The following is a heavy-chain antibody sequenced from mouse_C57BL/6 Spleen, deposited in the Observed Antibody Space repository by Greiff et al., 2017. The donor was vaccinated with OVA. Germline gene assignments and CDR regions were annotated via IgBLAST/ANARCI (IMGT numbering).Heavy chain of an antibody. CDR3: AREGFYYYGSRRGIDY. V-gene: IGHV1-75*01. CDR2: IFPGSGST. CDR1: GYTFTDYY. J-gene: IGHJ2*01. Sequence: QVQLQQSGPELVKPGASVKISCKASGYTFTDYYINWVKQRPGQGLEWIGWIFPGSGSTYYNEKFKGKATLTVDKSSSTAYMLLSSLTSEDSAVYFCAREGFYYYGSRRGIDYWGQGTTLTVSS. D-gene: IGHD1-1*01.